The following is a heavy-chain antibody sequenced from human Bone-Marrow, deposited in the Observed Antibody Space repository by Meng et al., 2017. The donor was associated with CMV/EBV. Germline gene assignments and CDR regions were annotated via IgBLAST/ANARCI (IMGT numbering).Heavy chain of an antibody. J-gene: IGHJ4*02. Sequence: GGSLRLSCVGTGFTVSSNYMSWVRQAPGKGLEWASAISGSGGSTYYADSVKGRFTISRDNSKNTLYLQMNSLRAEDTAVYYCAVRFCSGGSCAVGALGAFDYWGQGTLVTVSS. D-gene: IGHD2-15*01. CDR3: AVRFCSGGSCAVGALGAFDY. CDR1: GFTVSSNY. CDR2: ISGSGGST. V-gene: IGHV3-23*01.